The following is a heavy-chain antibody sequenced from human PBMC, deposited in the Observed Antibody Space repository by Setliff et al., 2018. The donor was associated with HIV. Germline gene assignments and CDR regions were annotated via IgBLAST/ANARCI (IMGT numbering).Heavy chain of an antibody. J-gene: IGHJ6*03. V-gene: IGHV3-48*01. Sequence: GGSLRLSCAASGFTFSNYEMNWVRQAPGKGLEWVSYISSSSRTIYYADSVKGRFTISRDNPKDSLYLQMNSLRAVDTAVYYCARASPLEWLLSDYYHYMDVWGKGTTVTVSS. CDR1: GFTFSNYE. CDR2: ISSSSRTI. CDR3: ARASPLEWLLSDYYHYMDV. D-gene: IGHD3-3*01.